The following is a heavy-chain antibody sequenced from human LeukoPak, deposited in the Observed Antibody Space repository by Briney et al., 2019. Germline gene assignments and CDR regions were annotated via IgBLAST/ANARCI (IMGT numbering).Heavy chain of an antibody. V-gene: IGHV3-64*01. Sequence: PGGSLRLSCAASGFTFSSYAMHWVRQAPGKGLEYVSAISSNGGSTYYANSVKGRFTISRDNSKNTLYLQMGSLRAEDMAVYYCARDFRRPPTGGHFDWLPSGPFDYWGQGTLVTVSS. J-gene: IGHJ4*02. CDR2: ISSNGGST. D-gene: IGHD3-9*01. CDR3: ARDFRRPPTGGHFDWLPSGPFDY. CDR1: GFTFSSYA.